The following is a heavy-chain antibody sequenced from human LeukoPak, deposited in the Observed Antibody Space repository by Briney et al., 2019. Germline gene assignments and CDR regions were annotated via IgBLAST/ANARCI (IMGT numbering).Heavy chain of an antibody. Sequence: GGSLRLSCAAWGYIFRSHGMQWVRQAPGKGVEWVAVIWYDASDKYYADSVRGLFTVSRDNSKNTFHLQMNSLRVDDTAVYYCVRDIYSKYLDFWGRGTLVTVSS. V-gene: IGHV3-33*01. J-gene: IGHJ2*01. CDR3: VRDIYSKYLDF. D-gene: IGHD3-10*01. CDR2: IWYDASDK. CDR1: GYIFRSHG.